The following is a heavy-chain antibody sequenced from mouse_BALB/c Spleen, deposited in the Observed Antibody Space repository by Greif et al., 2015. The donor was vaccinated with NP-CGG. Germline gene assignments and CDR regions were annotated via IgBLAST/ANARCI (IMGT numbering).Heavy chain of an antibody. CDR1: GYSITSDYA. Sequence: EVQLQQSGPGLVKPSQSLSLTCTVTGYSITSDYAWNWIRQFPGNKLEWMGYISYSGSTSYNPSLKSRISITRDTSKNQFFLQLNSVTTEDTATYYCAEGETGTWYFDVWGAGTAVTVSS. V-gene: IGHV3-2*02. D-gene: IGHD4-1*01. CDR3: AEGETGTWYFDV. CDR2: ISYSGST. J-gene: IGHJ1*01.